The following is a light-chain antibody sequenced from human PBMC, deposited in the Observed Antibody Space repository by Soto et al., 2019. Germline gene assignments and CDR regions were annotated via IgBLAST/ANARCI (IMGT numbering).Light chain of an antibody. V-gene: IGKV3-20*01. CDR1: QNVARDY. CDR2: EAS. Sequence: EMGLTQSPGTLSLSPGERATLSCRASQNVARDYLAWYQQRPGQAPRLLIYEASTRATGIPDRFSGSASGTDFTLTISRLEPEDFAVYFCQQYDRSPLAFGGGTKVDI. J-gene: IGKJ4*01. CDR3: QQYDRSPLA.